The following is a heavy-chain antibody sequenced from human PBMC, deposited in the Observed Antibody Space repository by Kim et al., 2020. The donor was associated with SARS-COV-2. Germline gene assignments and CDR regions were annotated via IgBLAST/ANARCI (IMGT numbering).Heavy chain of an antibody. CDR2: IYYTGNT. CDR3: ATLRGHVAVT. CDR1: GVSISTSCFY. V-gene: IGHV4-39*02. Sequence: SETLSLTCTASGVSISTSCFYWGRIRQPPGQGLEWIGSIYYTGNTSYTPSLKSRVAISITTSENHFHLNLTPVTAPATAFYYGATLRGHVAVTCGQGT. J-gene: IGHJ5*02. D-gene: IGHD5-12*01.